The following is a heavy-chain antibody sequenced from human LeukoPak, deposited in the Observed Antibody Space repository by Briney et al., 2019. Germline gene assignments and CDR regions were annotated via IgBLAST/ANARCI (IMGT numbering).Heavy chain of an antibody. J-gene: IGHJ4*02. CDR2: IHHDGRI. CDR3: ARSHDHLWGNYPDY. D-gene: IGHD3-16*02. V-gene: IGHV4/OR15-8*01. CDR1: GGSIDSTNW. Sequence: SETLSHTCDVSGGSIDSTNWWNWVRQPPGKGLEWIGEIHHDGRINYNPSLKSRVTLSVDKSKNQFSLRLNSVTAADTAMYYCARSHDHLWGNYPDYWGQGTLVTVSS.